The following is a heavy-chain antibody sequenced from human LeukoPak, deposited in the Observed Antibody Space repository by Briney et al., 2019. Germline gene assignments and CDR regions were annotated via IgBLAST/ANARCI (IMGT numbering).Heavy chain of an antibody. D-gene: IGHD4-23*01. CDR3: AREGDYGGPNWFDP. J-gene: IGHJ5*02. V-gene: IGHV4-34*09. CDR2: IYYSGST. Sequence: PSETLSLTCAVYGGSFSGYYWTWIRQSPGKGLEWIGYIYYSGSTYYNPSLKSRVTISVDTSKNQFSLKLSSVTAADTAVYCCAREGDYGGPNWFDPWGQGTLVTVSS. CDR1: GGSFSGYY.